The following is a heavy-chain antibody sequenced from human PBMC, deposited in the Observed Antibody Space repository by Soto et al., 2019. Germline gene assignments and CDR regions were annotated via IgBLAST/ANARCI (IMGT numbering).Heavy chain of an antibody. V-gene: IGHV3-23*01. CDR2: ISGSGSST. Sequence: GGSLRLSCAASGFTFSSYAMRWVRQAPGKGLEWVSAISGSGSSTYYADSVKGRFTISRDNSKNTLYLQMNSLRAEDTAVYDCANYGTGFWSGLSFDYWGQGTLVTVSS. J-gene: IGHJ4*02. D-gene: IGHD3-3*01. CDR3: ANYGTGFWSGLSFDY. CDR1: GFTFSSYA.